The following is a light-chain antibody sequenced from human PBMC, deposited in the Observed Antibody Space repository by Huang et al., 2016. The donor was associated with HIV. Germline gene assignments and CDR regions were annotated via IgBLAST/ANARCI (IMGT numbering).Light chain of an antibody. CDR3: QQSYSTPPT. CDR1: QSISVY. J-gene: IGKJ2*01. CDR2: AAS. Sequence: DIQMTQSPSSLSASVGDRVTITCRASQSISVYLNWYQQKPGKAPKLLVFAASSLQSGVPSRFRGGGAGTDFTLTISSLQPEDFATYFCQQSYSTPPTFGQGTKLEIK. V-gene: IGKV1-39*01.